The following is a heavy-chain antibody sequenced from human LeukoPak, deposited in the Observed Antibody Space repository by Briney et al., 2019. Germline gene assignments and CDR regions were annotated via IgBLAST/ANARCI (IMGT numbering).Heavy chain of an antibody. V-gene: IGHV3-30*02. CDR2: IRYDGSNK. Sequence: GGSLRLSCAASGFTFSSYGIHWGRQAPGKVLEWVAFIRYDGSNKYYGDSVKGRFTISRDNSKSTLYLYMNSLRGDDTAVYYGAKDLRAAADGTYFDYWGRGTLVTVSS. J-gene: IGHJ4*02. CDR1: GFTFSSYG. D-gene: IGHD6-13*01. CDR3: AKDLRAAADGTYFDY.